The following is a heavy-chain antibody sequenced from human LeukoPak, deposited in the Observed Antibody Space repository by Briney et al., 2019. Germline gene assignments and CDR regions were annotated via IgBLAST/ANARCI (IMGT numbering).Heavy chain of an antibody. Sequence: GGSLRLSCAASRFTFSSYAMSWVRQAPGKGLEGVSAISGSGGSTYYADSVKGRFTISRDNSKNTLYLQMNSLRAEDTAVYYCAKSGIAARPRLYYYYMDVWGKGTTVTVSS. D-gene: IGHD6-6*01. CDR3: AKSGIAARPRLYYYYMDV. V-gene: IGHV3-23*01. CDR1: RFTFSSYA. J-gene: IGHJ6*03. CDR2: ISGSGGST.